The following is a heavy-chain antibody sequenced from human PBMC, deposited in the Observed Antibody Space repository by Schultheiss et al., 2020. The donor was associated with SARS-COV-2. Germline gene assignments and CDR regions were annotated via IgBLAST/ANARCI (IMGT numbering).Heavy chain of an antibody. CDR2: IYYSGST. CDR1: GGSISSYY. V-gene: IGHV4-59*12. CDR3: AREWGGGIVEGGWFDP. Sequence: GSLRLSCTVSGGSISSYYWSWIRQPPGKGLEWIGYIYYSGSTNYNPSLKSRVTISVDTSKNQFSLKLSSVTAADTAVYYCAREWGGGIVEGGWFDPWGQGTLVTVSS. D-gene: IGHD2-15*01. J-gene: IGHJ5*02.